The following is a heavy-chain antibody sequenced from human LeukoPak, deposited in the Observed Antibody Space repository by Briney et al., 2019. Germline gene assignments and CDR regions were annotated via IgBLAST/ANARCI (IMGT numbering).Heavy chain of an antibody. CDR3: TTAVRHIAARLGY. D-gene: IGHD6-6*01. CDR1: GFTFSNAW. Sequence: PGGSLRLSCAASGFTFSNAWMSWVRQAPGKGLEWVGRIKSKTDGGTTDYAAPVKGRFTISRDDSKNTLYLQMNSLKAEDTAVYYCTTAVRHIAARLGYWGQGTLVTVSS. V-gene: IGHV3-15*01. J-gene: IGHJ4*02. CDR2: IKSKTDGGTT.